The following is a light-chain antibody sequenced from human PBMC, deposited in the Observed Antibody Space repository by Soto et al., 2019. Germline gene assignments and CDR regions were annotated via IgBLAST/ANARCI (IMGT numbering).Light chain of an antibody. V-gene: IGKV1-39*01. CDR2: AAS. J-gene: IGKJ5*01. CDR1: QIISSY. Sequence: DTQMNQSPSSLSASVGDSIAITCRASQIISSYLNWYQQKPGKAPKLLISAASILQSGVPSRFSGSGSGTDLTLTISRLEPEDFALYYCQHYVGGATITFGQGTRLEIK. CDR3: QHYVGGATIT.